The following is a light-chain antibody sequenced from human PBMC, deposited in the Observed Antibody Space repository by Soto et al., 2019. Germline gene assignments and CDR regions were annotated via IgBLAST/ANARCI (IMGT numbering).Light chain of an antibody. Sequence: IQLTQSPSSLSASVGDRVAITCRTSQSINNYLNWYQQKPGKAPKVLIYDATRLQSGVPSRFSGGGSGTDFTLTISTLQPGDVATYYCQKYDDAPLSFGGGTKVDIK. CDR3: QKYDDAPLS. J-gene: IGKJ4*01. V-gene: IGKV1-39*01. CDR2: DAT. CDR1: QSINNY.